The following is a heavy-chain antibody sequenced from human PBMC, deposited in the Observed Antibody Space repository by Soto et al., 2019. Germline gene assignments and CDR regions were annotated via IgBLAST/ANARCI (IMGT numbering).Heavy chain of an antibody. CDR2: IRGKPNNYAT. J-gene: IGHJ5*02. Sequence: PGGSLRLSCAASGFTFSGSAMHWVRQASGKGQEWVGRIRGKPNNYATAYAASVKGRFIISRDDSKNTAYLQMNSLKNEDTAVYYCMRQTGDSTTGWLDPWGQGTLVTVSS. CDR3: MRQTGDSTTGWLDP. CDR1: GFTFSGSA. D-gene: IGHD2-21*01. V-gene: IGHV3-73*01.